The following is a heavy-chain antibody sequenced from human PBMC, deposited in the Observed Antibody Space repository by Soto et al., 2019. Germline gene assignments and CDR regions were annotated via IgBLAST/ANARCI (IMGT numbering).Heavy chain of an antibody. V-gene: IGHV3-30-3*01. J-gene: IGHJ3*02. CDR1: GFTFSSYA. Sequence: QVQLVESGGGVVQPGRSLRLSCAASGFTFSSYAMHWVRQAPGKGLEWVAVISYDGSNKYYADSVKGRFTISRDNSKNTLYLQMNSLRAEDTAVYYCARDTLYCSGGSCYSLGAFDIWGQGTMVTVS. CDR3: ARDTLYCSGGSCYSLGAFDI. D-gene: IGHD2-15*01. CDR2: ISYDGSNK.